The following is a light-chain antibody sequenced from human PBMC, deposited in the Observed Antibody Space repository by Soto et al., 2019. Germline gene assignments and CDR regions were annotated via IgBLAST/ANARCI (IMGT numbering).Light chain of an antibody. CDR1: QSVGNND. Sequence: EIVLTQSPGTLSLSPGEGATLSCRASQSVGNNDLAWYQQKPGQAPRFLMYEASTRATGIPDRFSGSGSGTDFTLTISRLESEDFAVYYCQQYGRTPLTFGGGTKVEIK. J-gene: IGKJ4*01. V-gene: IGKV3-20*01. CDR2: EAS. CDR3: QQYGRTPLT.